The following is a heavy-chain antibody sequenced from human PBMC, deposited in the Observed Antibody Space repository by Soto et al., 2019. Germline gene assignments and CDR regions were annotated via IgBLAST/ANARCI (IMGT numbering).Heavy chain of an antibody. D-gene: IGHD1-1*01. CDR1: GGTFSSYT. Sequence: GASVKVSCKASGGTFSSYTISWVRQAPGQGLEWMGGIIPIFGTADYAQKFQGRVTITADESTTTAYMELSSLRSEDTAVYFCARDKHRVRFGGNYYSGMDVWGQGTTVTVSS. CDR3: ARDKHRVRFGGNYYSGMDV. CDR2: IIPIFGTA. J-gene: IGHJ6*02. V-gene: IGHV1-69*13.